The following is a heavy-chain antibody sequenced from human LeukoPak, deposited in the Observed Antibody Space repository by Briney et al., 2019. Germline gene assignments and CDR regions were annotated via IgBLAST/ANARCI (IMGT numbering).Heavy chain of an antibody. Sequence: SETLSLTCTVSGGSVSSTSHYWGWIRQPPGKGLEWTGRVSYSGSTNYNPSLKSRVTISVDTSKNQFSLKLSSVTAADTAVYYCARDLSNRGIVVPAAMGEGDAFDIWGQGTMVTVSS. CDR1: GGSVSSTSHY. D-gene: IGHD2-2*01. CDR3: ARDLSNRGIVVPAAMGEGDAFDI. CDR2: VSYSGST. V-gene: IGHV4-39*07. J-gene: IGHJ3*02.